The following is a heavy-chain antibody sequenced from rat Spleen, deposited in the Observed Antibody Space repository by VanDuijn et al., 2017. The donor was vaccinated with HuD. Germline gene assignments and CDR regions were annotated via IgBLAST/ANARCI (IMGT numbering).Heavy chain of an antibody. CDR1: GFSLTSYH. D-gene: IGHD1-7*01. J-gene: IGHJ2*01. V-gene: IGHV5-7*01. CDR3: AAAGYGY. CDR2: ISYDGSSL. Sequence: VQLKESGPGLVQPSQTLSLTCTVSGFSLTSYHVHWVRQPPGKGLEWVATISYDGSSLYYRESVKGRFTISRDNAKSTLNLQMDSLRSEDTATYYCAAAGYGYWGQGVMVTVSS.